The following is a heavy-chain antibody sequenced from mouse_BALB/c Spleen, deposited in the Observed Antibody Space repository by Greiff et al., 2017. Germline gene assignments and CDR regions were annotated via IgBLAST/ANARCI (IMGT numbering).Heavy chain of an antibody. CDR3: ARSDYGSSYGDY. D-gene: IGHD1-1*01. Sequence: EVKLVESGGGLVKPGGSLKLSCAASGFTFSSYAMSWVRQTPEKRLEWVASISSGGSTYYPDSVKGRFTISRDNARNILYLQMSSLRSEDTAMYYCARSDYGSSYGDYWGQGTTLTVSS. CDR1: GFTFSSYA. V-gene: IGHV5-6-5*01. J-gene: IGHJ2*01. CDR2: ISSGGST.